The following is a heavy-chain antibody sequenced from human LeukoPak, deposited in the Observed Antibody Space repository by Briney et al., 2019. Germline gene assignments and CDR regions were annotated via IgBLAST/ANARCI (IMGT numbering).Heavy chain of an antibody. Sequence: PSETLSLTCTVSGGSISSSSYYWGWIRQPPGKGLEWIGSIYYSGSTYYNPSLKSRVTISVDTSKNQFSLKLSSVTAADTAVYYCASPGHIAAAGQLDYWGQGTLVTVSS. V-gene: IGHV4-39*01. CDR3: ASPGHIAAAGQLDY. J-gene: IGHJ4*02. CDR2: IYYSGST. CDR1: GGSISSSSYY. D-gene: IGHD6-13*01.